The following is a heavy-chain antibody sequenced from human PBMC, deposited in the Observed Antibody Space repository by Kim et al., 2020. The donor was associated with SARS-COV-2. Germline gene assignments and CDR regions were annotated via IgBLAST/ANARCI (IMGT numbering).Heavy chain of an antibody. CDR3: ARLFAKYCSGDSCSKPLDY. D-gene: IGHD2-15*01. Sequence: GESLKISCKGSGYSFTSYWISWVRQMHGKGLEWMGRIDPSDSYTNYSPSFQGHVTISADKSISTAYLQWSSLKASDTAMYYCARLFAKYCSGDSCSKPLDYCGQGALVTVSS. J-gene: IGHJ4*02. CDR2: IDPSDSYT. V-gene: IGHV5-10-1*01. CDR1: GYSFTSYW.